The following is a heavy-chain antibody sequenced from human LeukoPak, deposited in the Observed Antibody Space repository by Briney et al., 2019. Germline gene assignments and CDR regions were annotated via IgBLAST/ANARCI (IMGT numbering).Heavy chain of an antibody. D-gene: IGHD4-17*01. CDR2: ISSRSSTI. CDR3: ARSNDYGDGAPDY. V-gene: IGHV3-48*02. CDR1: GFTFHFYS. J-gene: IGHJ4*02. Sequence: PGGSLRLSCAASGFTFHFYSMTWVRQAPGKGLEWVSYISSRSSTIYYTDSVKGRFTVSRDNAKNSLNLQMNSLRDEDTAVYYCARSNDYGDGAPDYWGQGTLVTVSS.